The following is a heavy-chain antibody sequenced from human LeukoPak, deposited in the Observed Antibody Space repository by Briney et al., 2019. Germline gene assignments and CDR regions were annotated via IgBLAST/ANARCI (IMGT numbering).Heavy chain of an antibody. Sequence: SETLSLTCTVSGGXISSSPYSWGWIRQPPGMWLEWIGSIYYSGNTHYNPSLKSRVTMSVDTSKNQFSLKPNSVTAADTAVYYCARHRWTGTFNFDYWGQGTLVTVSS. CDR1: GGXISSSPYS. CDR3: ARHRWTGTFNFDY. CDR2: IYYSGNT. J-gene: IGHJ4*02. D-gene: IGHD1-1*01. V-gene: IGHV4-39*01.